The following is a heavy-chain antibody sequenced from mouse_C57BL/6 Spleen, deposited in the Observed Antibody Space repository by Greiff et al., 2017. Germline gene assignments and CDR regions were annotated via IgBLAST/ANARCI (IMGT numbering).Heavy chain of an antibody. J-gene: IGHJ3*01. V-gene: IGHV1-64*01. CDR2: IHPNSGST. Sequence: QVQLQQSGAELVKPGASVKLSCKASGYTFTSYWMHWVKQRPGQGLEWIGMIHPNSGSTNYNEKFKSKATLTVDKSSSPAYMQLSSLTSEDSAVYFCALGGARGFAYWGQGTLVTVSA. D-gene: IGHD3-1*01. CDR3: ALGGARGFAY. CDR1: GYTFTSYW.